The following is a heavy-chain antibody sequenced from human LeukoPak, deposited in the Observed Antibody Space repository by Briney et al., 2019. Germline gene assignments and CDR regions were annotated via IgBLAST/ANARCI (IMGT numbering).Heavy chain of an antibody. CDR3: AKDGAGFRSWDQVDY. CDR2: ISHAGSNK. CDR1: GFTFSSYG. V-gene: IGHV3-30*02. D-gene: IGHD4/OR15-4a*01. J-gene: IGHJ4*02. Sequence: GGSLRLSCAASGFTFSSYGMHWVRQAPGKGLEWVAFISHAGSNKYYADSVKGRFTISRDNSKNTLYLQMNSLRAEDTAVYYCAKDGAGFRSWDQVDYWGQGTLVTVSS.